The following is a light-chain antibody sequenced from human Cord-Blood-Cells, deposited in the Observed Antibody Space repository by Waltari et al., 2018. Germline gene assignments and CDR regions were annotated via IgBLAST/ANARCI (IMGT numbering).Light chain of an antibody. J-gene: IGLJ3*02. CDR3: QSYDSSLSGSV. V-gene: IGLV1-40*01. Sequence: QSVLTQPPSVSGAPGQRVTISCTGSSSNIGAGYAVHWYQQLPGTAPKLLIYCNSNRPSGVPDRFSGSKSGTSASLAITGLQAEDEADYYCQSYDSSLSGSVFGGGTKLTVL. CDR1: SSNIGAGYA. CDR2: CNS.